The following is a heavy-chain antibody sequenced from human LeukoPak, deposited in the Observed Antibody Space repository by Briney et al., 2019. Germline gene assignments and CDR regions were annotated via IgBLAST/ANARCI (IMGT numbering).Heavy chain of an antibody. Sequence: GGSLRLSCAASGFTFSSYAMSWVRQAPGKGLEWVSAISGSGGSTYYADSVKGRFTISRDNSKNTLYLQMNSLRAEDTAVYYCAKEHSLVLRFLEWLLFDYWGQGTLVTVSS. D-gene: IGHD3-3*01. CDR2: ISGSGGST. V-gene: IGHV3-23*01. CDR1: GFTFSSYA. J-gene: IGHJ4*02. CDR3: AKEHSLVLRFLEWLLFDY.